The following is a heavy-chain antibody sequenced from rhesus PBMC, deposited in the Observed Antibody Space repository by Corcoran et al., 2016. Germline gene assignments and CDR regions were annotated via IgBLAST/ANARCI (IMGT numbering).Heavy chain of an antibody. Sequence: QVQLQESGPGLVKPSETLSLTCAVSGGSISRSNWWSWIRQPPGKGLEWIGYISGSSGSTYFNPSLKSRVTISPDTSKNQFSRKLSSVTAADTAGYYCASRIAAPFDYWCQGVLVTVSS. CDR3: ASRIAAPFDY. V-gene: IGHV4-65*01. J-gene: IGHJ4*01. CDR2: ISGSSGST. D-gene: IGHD6-31*01. CDR1: GGSISRSNW.